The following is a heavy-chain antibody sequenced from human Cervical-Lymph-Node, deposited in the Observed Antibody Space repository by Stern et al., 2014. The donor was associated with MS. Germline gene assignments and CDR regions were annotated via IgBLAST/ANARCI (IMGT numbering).Heavy chain of an antibody. V-gene: IGHV4-59*11. CDR2: SYYGGST. CDR3: ASGQWLDYDY. J-gene: IGHJ4*02. CDR1: GGSINTHY. Sequence: VQLLESGPGLVKPSETLSLTCTVSGGSINTHYCSWIRQPPGKGLEWIGYSYYGGSTSYNPSLKSRVTISIDTSKNQFSLKLTSVTAADTAVYYCASGQWLDYDYWGQGTRVTVSS. D-gene: IGHD6-19*01.